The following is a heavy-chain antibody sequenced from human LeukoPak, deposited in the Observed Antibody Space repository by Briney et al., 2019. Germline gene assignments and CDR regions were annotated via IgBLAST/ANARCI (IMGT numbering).Heavy chain of an antibody. CDR2: ISGSDYKT. CDR3: AKEDYDKIVFIDY. V-gene: IGHV3-23*01. J-gene: IGHJ4*02. D-gene: IGHD3-22*01. CDR1: GFTFSRNV. Sequence: GGSLRLSCAASGFTFSRNVMSWVRQAPGKGLEWVSAISGSDYKTYYADSVKGRFTISRDNSMNTLYLQMNSLRAEDTAVYYCAKEDYDKIVFIDYWAQKTLLTVSS.